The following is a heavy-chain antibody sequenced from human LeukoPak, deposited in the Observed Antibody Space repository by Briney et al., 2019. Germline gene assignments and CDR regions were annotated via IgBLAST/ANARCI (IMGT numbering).Heavy chain of an antibody. J-gene: IGHJ4*02. CDR1: GCSISGYY. CDR3: ARGEWDLLFDY. D-gene: IGHD1-26*01. CDR2: IFYSGST. V-gene: IGHV4-59*01. Sequence: SETLSLTCTASGCSISGYYWSWIRQPPGKGLYRIGYIFYSGSTNYNPSLKSRVTISVDTSKNQFSLKLSSVTAADAAVYYCARGEWDLLFDYWGQGTLVTVSS.